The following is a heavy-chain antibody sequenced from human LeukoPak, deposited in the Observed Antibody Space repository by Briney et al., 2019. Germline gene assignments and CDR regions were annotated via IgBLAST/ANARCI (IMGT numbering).Heavy chain of an antibody. J-gene: IGHJ4*02. Sequence: GGSLSLSCAASGFTFSHDAISLLRQAPGKGLEWVSTISDSGVSTYYADSVKGRFTISRDNSKNTLHLQMNSLRAEDTAVYYCANRGHISGLYYFDYWGRGTLVTVSS. CDR2: ISDSGVST. CDR3: ANRGHISGLYYFDY. CDR1: GFTFSHDA. D-gene: IGHD2-15*01. V-gene: IGHV3-23*01.